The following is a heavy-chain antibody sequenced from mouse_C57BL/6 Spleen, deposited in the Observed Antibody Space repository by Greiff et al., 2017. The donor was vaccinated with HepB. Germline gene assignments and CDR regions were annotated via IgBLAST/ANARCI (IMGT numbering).Heavy chain of an antibody. V-gene: IGHV1-50*01. CDR2: IDPSDSYT. CDR3: ARPGSSPFAY. D-gene: IGHD1-1*01. Sequence: QLHHPFSELVKPLASVKLSCKASGYTCTSYWMQWVKQRPGQGLEWIGEIDPSDSYTNYNQKFKGKATLTVDTSSSTAYMQLSSLTSEDSAVYYCARPGSSPFAYWGQGTLVTVSA. J-gene: IGHJ3*01. CDR1: GYTCTSYW.